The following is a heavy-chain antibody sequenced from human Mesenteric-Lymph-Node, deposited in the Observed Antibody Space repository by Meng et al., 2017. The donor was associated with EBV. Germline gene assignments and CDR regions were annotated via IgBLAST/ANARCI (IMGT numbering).Heavy chain of an antibody. V-gene: IGHV1-69*01. Sequence: QVQLVQSGAEVKQPGSSVKVSGKASGGNFSSYDISWVRQAPGQGLEWMGAIIPMFRTANYAQKFQGRVTITADESTNTAYMELSSLRSEDTAVYYCARSYCSNSSCYVAGEQKYYFDDWGQGTLGTVVS. CDR2: IIPMFRTA. CDR3: ARSYCSNSSCYVAGEQKYYFDD. CDR1: GGNFSSYD. D-gene: IGHD2-2*01. J-gene: IGHJ4*02.